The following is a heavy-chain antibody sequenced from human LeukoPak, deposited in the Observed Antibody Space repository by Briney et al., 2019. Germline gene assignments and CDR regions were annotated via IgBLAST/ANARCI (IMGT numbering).Heavy chain of an antibody. V-gene: IGHV4-38-2*02. CDR3: ARHPAAQNWFDP. J-gene: IGHJ5*02. Sequence: SETLSLTCTVSNYSVSSNLHWSWIRQSPGRGLEWIGSVYQSGNGYYNPSLSSRVTMNVDKSKNQFSLKLTSVTAADTAIYYCARHPAAQNWFDPWGQGALVTVSS. CDR2: VYQSGNG. CDR1: NYSVSSNLH. D-gene: IGHD6-25*01.